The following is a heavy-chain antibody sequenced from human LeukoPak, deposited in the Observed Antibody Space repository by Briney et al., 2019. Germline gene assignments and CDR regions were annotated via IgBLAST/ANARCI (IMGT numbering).Heavy chain of an antibody. CDR3: ARGPVTPIQNWFDP. J-gene: IGHJ5*02. CDR2: INPNSGGT. V-gene: IGHV1-2*06. D-gene: IGHD4-17*01. Sequence: ASVKVSCKASGYTFTSYGISWVRQAPGQGLEWMGRINPNSGGTNFAQKFQGRVTMTRDMSISTAYVELDSLTSDDTAIYYCARGPVTPIQNWFDPWGQGTLVTVSP. CDR1: GYTFTSYG.